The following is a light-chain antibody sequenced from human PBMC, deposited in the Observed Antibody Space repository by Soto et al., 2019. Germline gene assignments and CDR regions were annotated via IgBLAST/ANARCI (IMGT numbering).Light chain of an antibody. CDR3: KQYGSSPPT. Sequence: EIVLTQSPGTLSLSPGERTTLSCRASQSISRYLAWYQQKPGQGHRLLIYGAYSRATGTQDRFSGSGSGTDFTLTIKRLEPEDFALYYCKQYGSSPPTFGQGTKVDIK. CDR1: QSISRY. V-gene: IGKV3-20*01. CDR2: GAY. J-gene: IGKJ1*01.